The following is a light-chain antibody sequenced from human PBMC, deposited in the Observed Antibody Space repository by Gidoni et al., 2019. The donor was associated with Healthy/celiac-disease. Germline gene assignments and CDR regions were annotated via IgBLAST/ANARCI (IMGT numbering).Light chain of an antibody. CDR3: QQYGSSLIT. Sequence: EFLLTQSPGTLSLSPVERATISCRASKSVSSSYLAWYQQKPGKAPRLLIYAASSRATGIPERFSGSGSGTEFTLTISRLEPEDFAVYYCQQYGSSLITFGQGTRVEIK. CDR1: KSVSSSY. V-gene: IGKV3-20*01. J-gene: IGKJ5*01. CDR2: AAS.